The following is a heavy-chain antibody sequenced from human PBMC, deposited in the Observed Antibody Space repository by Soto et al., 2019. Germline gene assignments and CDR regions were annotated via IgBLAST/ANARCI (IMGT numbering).Heavy chain of an antibody. CDR2: IYHSGST. Sequence: PSETLSLTCAISVYSISSGYYWGCIRQPPGKGLEWIGSIYHSGSTYYNPSLKSRVTISVDTSKNQFSLKLSSVTAADTAVYYCASSRYYYDSSGYPIFDYWGQGTLVTVSS. D-gene: IGHD3-22*01. J-gene: IGHJ4*02. CDR3: ASSRYYYDSSGYPIFDY. V-gene: IGHV4-38-2*01. CDR1: VYSISSGYY.